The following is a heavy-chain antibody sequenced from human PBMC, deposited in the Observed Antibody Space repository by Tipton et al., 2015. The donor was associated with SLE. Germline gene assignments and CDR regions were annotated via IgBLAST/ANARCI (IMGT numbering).Heavy chain of an antibody. J-gene: IGHJ2*01. CDR3: ARRRYSSSSRPYWYFDL. Sequence: TLSLTCTVSGASISSYYWGWIRQPPGKGLEWIGYIYYSGSTNYNPSLKSRVTISVDTSKNQFSLKLSSVTAADTAVYYCARRRYSSSSRPYWYFDLWGRGAVVTVSS. V-gene: IGHV4-59*08. D-gene: IGHD6-6*01. CDR1: GASISSYY. CDR2: IYYSGST.